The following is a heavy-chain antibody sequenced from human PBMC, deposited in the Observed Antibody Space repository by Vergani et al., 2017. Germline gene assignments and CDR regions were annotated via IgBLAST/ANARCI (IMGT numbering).Heavy chain of an antibody. Sequence: QVQLVQSGAEVKKPGASVKVSCKASGYTFTSYGISWVRQAPGQGLEWMGWISAYNGNTNYAQKLKGRVTMTTDTSTSTAYMERRSLRSDDTAVYYCARQVGSSLPHTPNWFDPWGQGTLVTVSS. D-gene: IGHD6-13*01. CDR3: ARQVGSSLPHTPNWFDP. CDR1: GYTFTSYG. V-gene: IGHV1-18*01. CDR2: ISAYNGNT. J-gene: IGHJ5*02.